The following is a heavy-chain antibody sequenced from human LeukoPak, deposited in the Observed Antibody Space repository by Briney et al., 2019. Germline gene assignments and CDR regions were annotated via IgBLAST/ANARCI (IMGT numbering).Heavy chain of an antibody. CDR2: INSDGSST. CDR1: GFTFSSYW. Sequence: GGSLRLSCAASGFTFSSYWMHWVRQAPGKGLVWVSRINSDGSSTNYADSVKGGFTISRDNAKKTVYMQMKSLRAEDTAVYYCARRSGITAGGTFPYYYYGMDVWGQGTTVTVSS. CDR3: ARRSGITAGGTFPYYYYGMDV. D-gene: IGHD6-13*01. V-gene: IGHV3-74*01. J-gene: IGHJ6*02.